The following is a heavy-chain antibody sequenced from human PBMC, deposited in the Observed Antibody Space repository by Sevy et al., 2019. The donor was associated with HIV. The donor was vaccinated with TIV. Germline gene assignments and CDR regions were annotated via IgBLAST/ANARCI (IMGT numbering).Heavy chain of an antibody. CDR2: ISDSGGST. CDR3: AKDTPYGDYLLDY. D-gene: IGHD4-17*01. J-gene: IGHJ4*02. Sequence: GGSLRLSCAASGFTFSSFAMTWVRQAPGKGLEWVSSISDSGGSTYYADSVKGRFTISRDNSKNTLYLQVSSLGAEDTAVYYCAKDTPYGDYLLDYWGQGTLVTVSS. V-gene: IGHV3-23*01. CDR1: GFTFSSFA.